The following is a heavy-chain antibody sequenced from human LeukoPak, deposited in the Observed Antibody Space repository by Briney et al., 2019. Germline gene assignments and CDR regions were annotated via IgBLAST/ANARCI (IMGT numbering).Heavy chain of an antibody. J-gene: IGHJ4*02. V-gene: IGHV4-34*01. Sequence: SETLSLTCAVYGGSFSGYYWSWIRQPPGKGLEWIGEINHSGSTNYNPSLKSRVTISVDTSKSQFSLKLSSVTAADTAVYYCARLGSTSCFDYWGQGTLVTVSS. CDR2: INHSGST. D-gene: IGHD2-2*01. CDR1: GGSFSGYY. CDR3: ARLGSTSCFDY.